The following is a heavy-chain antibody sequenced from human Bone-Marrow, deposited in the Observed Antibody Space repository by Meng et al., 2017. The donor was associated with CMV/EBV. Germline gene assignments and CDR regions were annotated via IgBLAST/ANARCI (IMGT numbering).Heavy chain of an antibody. CDR1: RGTFRSYA. J-gene: IGHJ4*02. CDR2: IIPISSRS. V-gene: IGHV1-69*05. Sequence: SRGTFRSYAVDWVRQAPGQGLEWMGGIIPISSRSKYVQKFQGRVTISTDESASTAYMELSSLTFEDTAVYYCATSPGVLVPAATVYWGQGTLVTVSS. D-gene: IGHD2-2*01. CDR3: ATSPGVLVPAATVY.